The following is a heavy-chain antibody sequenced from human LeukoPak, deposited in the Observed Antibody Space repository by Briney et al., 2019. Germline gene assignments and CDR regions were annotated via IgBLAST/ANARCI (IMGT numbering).Heavy chain of an antibody. D-gene: IGHD6-19*01. CDR2: IRYDGSNQ. Sequence: GGSLRLSCAASGFTFSSYGMHWVHQAPGKGLDWVAFIRYDGSNQYYADSVKGRFTISRDSSKNTLYLQMDSLRGDDTAVYYCAKDMGYNTGWTRFDYWGQGTLVTVSS. V-gene: IGHV3-30*02. CDR3: AKDMGYNTGWTRFDY. CDR1: GFTFSSYG. J-gene: IGHJ4*02.